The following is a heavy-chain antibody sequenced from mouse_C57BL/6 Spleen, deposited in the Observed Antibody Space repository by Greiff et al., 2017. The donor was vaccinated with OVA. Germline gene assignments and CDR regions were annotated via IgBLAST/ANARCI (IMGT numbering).Heavy chain of an antibody. CDR2: INPNNGGT. D-gene: IGHD1-1*01. CDR1: GYTFTDYN. Sequence: EVQLQQSGPELVKPGASVKMSCKASGYTFTDYNMHWVKQSHGKSLEWIGYINPNNGGTSYNQKFKGKATLTVNKSSSTAYMELRSLTSEDSAVYYFARKSHYGSSLAWFAYWGQGTLVTVSA. J-gene: IGHJ3*01. CDR3: ARKSHYGSSLAWFAY. V-gene: IGHV1-22*01.